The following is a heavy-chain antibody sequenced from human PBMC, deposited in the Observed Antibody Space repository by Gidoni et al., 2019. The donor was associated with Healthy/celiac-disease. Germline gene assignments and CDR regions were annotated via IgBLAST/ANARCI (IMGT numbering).Heavy chain of an antibody. CDR1: GFTFSSYG. CDR3: AREGGYCSSTSCYTGGSLASNDAFDI. CDR2: IWYDGSNK. V-gene: IGHV3-33*08. Sequence: QVQLVESGGGVVQPGRSLRLSCAASGFTFSSYGMHWVRQAPGKGLEVVAVIWYDGSNKYYADSVKGRFTISRDNSKNTLYLQMNSLRAEDTAVYYCAREGGYCSSTSCYTGGSLASNDAFDIWGQGTMVTVSS. D-gene: IGHD2-2*02. J-gene: IGHJ3*02.